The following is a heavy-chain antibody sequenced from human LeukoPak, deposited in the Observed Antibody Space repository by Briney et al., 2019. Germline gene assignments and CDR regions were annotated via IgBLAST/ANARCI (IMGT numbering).Heavy chain of an antibody. V-gene: IGHV3-66*01. D-gene: IGHD3-10*01. CDR3: AREDIYGSGSYYYFDY. J-gene: IGHJ4*02. Sequence: GGSLRLSCAASGFTVSSNYMSWVRQAPGKGLEWVSVIYSGGSTYYADSVKGRFTISRDNSKNTLYLQMNSLRAEDTAVYYCAREDIYGSGSYYYFDYWGQGTLVTVSS. CDR1: GFTVSSNY. CDR2: IYSGGST.